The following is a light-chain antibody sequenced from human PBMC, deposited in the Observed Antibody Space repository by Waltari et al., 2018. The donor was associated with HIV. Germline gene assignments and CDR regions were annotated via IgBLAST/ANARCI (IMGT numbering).Light chain of an antibody. CDR3: QQYENSPYT. CDR1: QSVSSKN. J-gene: IGKJ2*01. CDR2: GAS. V-gene: IGKV3-20*01. Sequence: EIVLTQSPGTLSLSPGERGTLSCRASQSVSSKNLAWYQQKPGQAPRLLIYGASSRVTGIPDRFSGSGSGTDFTLTISRLEPEDFAVYYCQQYENSPYTFGQGTKLEIK.